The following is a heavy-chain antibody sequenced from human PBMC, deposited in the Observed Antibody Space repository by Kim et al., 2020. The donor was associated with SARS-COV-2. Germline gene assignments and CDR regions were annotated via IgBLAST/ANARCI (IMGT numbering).Heavy chain of an antibody. CDR3: ARPQRGLEYSSGSVTFQH. V-gene: IGHV5-10-1*01. Sequence: GESLKISCKGSGYSFTSYWISWVRQMPGKGLEWMGRIDPSDSYTNYSPSFQGHVTISADKSISTAYLQWSSLKASDTAMYYCARPQRGLEYSSGSVTFQHWGQGTLVTVSS. J-gene: IGHJ1*01. CDR1: GYSFTSYW. CDR2: IDPSDSYT. D-gene: IGHD6-19*01.